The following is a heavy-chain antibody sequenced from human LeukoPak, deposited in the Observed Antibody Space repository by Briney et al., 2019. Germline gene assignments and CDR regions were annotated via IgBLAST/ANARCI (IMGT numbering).Heavy chain of an antibody. Sequence: PSETLSLTCTVSGGSISGSSYYWGWIRQPPGKGLEWIGSIYYSGSTYYNPSLKSRVTLSVDTSKNQFSLKLSSVTAADTAVYYCARVDWYYDFWSGYSSGAFDYWGQGTLVTVSS. V-gene: IGHV4-39*07. CDR1: GGSISGSSYY. D-gene: IGHD3-3*01. J-gene: IGHJ4*02. CDR3: ARVDWYYDFWSGYSSGAFDY. CDR2: IYYSGST.